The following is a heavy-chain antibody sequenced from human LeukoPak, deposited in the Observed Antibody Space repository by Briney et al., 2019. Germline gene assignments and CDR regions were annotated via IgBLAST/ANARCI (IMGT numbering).Heavy chain of an antibody. CDR2: IIPIFGTA. V-gene: IGHV1-69*13. Sequence: SVKVSCKASGGTFSIYAISWVRQAPGQGLEWMGGIIPIFGTANYAQKFQGRVTITADESTSTAYMELSSLRSEDTAVYYCARVGTSGGYYYYGMDVWGQGTTVTVSS. CDR3: ARVGTSGGYYYYGMDV. CDR1: GGTFSIYA. J-gene: IGHJ6*02. D-gene: IGHD2-15*01.